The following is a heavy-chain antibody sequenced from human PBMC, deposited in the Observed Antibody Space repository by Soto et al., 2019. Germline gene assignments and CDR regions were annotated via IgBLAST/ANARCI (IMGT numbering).Heavy chain of an antibody. CDR3: ARVGMVIAKKRPRIEDYFDY. V-gene: IGHV3-48*01. CDR2: ISSSSSTI. J-gene: IGHJ4*02. CDR1: GFTFSSYS. D-gene: IGHD2-21*01. Sequence: EVQLVESGGGLVQPGGSLRLSCAASGFTFSSYSMNWVRQAPGKGLEWVSYISSSSSTIYYADSVKGRFTISRDNAKNSRDLQMNSLRAEDTAVYDCARVGMVIAKKRPRIEDYFDYWGQGTLVTVSS.